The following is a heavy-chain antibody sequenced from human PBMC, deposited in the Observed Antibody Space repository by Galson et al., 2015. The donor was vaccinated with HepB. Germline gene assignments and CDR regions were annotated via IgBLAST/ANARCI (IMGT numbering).Heavy chain of an antibody. V-gene: IGHV1-2*06. D-gene: IGHD6-19*01. Sequence: SVKVSCKASGYTFTAYYMHWVRQAPGQGLEWMGRINPNSGGTNYAQKFQGRVTMTRDTSISTAYMELSRLRSDDTAVYYCARDRTLAVAGKGSSPAKGPYFQHWGQGTLVTVSS. CDR3: ARDRTLAVAGKGSSPAKGPYFQH. CDR1: GYTFTAYY. J-gene: IGHJ1*01. CDR2: INPNSGGT.